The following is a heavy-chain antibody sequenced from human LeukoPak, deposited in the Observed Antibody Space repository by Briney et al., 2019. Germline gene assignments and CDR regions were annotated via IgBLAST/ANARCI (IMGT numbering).Heavy chain of an antibody. CDR2: TYYTGST. Sequence: PSETLSLTCTVYARSISSTSYYWGWIRQPPGKGLEWIGSTYYTGSTYYNPSLKRRVTISVDTAKHQLSLKLSYLTAAHAAEYHCAKDRVGATTFDYWGQGNLVNVFS. V-gene: IGHV4-39*07. D-gene: IGHD1-26*01. CDR1: ARSISSTSYY. CDR3: AKDRVGATTFDY. J-gene: IGHJ4*02.